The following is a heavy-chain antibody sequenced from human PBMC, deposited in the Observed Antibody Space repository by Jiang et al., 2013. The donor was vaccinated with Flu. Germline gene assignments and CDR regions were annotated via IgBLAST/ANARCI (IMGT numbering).Heavy chain of an antibody. CDR1: GGTFSSYA. V-gene: IGHV1-69*06. J-gene: IGHJ4*02. CDR3: AXADVGTSYYYDSSGYYYGY. Sequence: VQLVESGAEVKKPGSSVKVSCKASGGTFSSYAISWVRQAPGQGLEWMGGIIVLFGTANFAQKFQGRVTITADKSTSTAYMELSSLRSEDTAVYYCAXADVGTSYYYDSSGYYYGYWGQGTLVTVSS. CDR2: IIVLFGTA. D-gene: IGHD3-22*01.